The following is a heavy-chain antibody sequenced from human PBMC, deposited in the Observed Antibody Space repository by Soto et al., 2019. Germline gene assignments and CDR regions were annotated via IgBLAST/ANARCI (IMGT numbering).Heavy chain of an antibody. V-gene: IGHV4-39*01. Sequence: SETLSLTCTVSGGSISSSSYYWGWIRQPPGKGPEWIGSIYYSGSTYYNPSLKSRVTISVDTSKNQFSLKLSPVTAADTAVYYCARHRGPMVRGVITNWFDPWGQGTLVTVSS. CDR1: GGSISSSSYY. J-gene: IGHJ5*02. D-gene: IGHD3-10*01. CDR2: IYYSGST. CDR3: ARHRGPMVRGVITNWFDP.